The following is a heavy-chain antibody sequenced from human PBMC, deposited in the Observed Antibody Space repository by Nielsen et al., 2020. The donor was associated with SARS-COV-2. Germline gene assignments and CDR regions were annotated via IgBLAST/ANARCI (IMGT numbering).Heavy chain of an antibody. CDR2: INAGNGNT. CDR1: GYTFNTYG. Sequence: ASVKVSCKTSGYTFNTYGISWVRQAPGQGLEWMGWINAGNGNTRYSQKFQGRVTITRDTSASTAYMELSSLRSEDTAVYYCARHLRGYIDYWGQGTLVTVSS. V-gene: IGHV1-3*01. J-gene: IGHJ4*02. CDR3: ARHLRGYIDY.